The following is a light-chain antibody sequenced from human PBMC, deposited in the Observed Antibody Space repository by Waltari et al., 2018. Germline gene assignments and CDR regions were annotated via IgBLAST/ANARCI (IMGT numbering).Light chain of an antibody. CDR3: QQYNRWPPIT. V-gene: IGKV3-15*01. Sequence: VMTQSPATLSLSPGERATLSCRASLSIADNLAWYQQKRGQAPRLLIYGASPRATGIPARFTGRGSWTDFTLTISSLQSEDSAVYYCQQYNRWPPITFGQGTRLEI. CDR2: GAS. CDR1: LSIADN. J-gene: IGKJ5*01.